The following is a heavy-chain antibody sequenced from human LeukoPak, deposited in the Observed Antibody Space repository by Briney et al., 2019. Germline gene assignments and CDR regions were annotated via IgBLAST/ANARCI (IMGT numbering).Heavy chain of an antibody. J-gene: IGHJ6*02. Sequence: SETLSLTCTVSGGSISSYYWSWIRQPPGKGLEWIGYIYYSGSTNYNPSLKSRVTISVDTSKNQFSLKLSSVTAADTAVYYCARGAGIYYYYGMDVWGQGTTVTVSS. V-gene: IGHV4-59*08. CDR2: IYYSGST. CDR1: GGSISSYY. D-gene: IGHD6-19*01. CDR3: ARGAGIYYYYGMDV.